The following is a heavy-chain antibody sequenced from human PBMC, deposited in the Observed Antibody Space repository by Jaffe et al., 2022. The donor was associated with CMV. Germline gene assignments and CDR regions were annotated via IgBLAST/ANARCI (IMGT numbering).Heavy chain of an antibody. J-gene: IGHJ4*02. CDR3: ARSDYGDFSLFDY. CDR2: ISSSSSYI. Sequence: EVQLVESGGGLVKPGGSLRLSCAASGFTFSSYSMNWVRQAPGKGLEWVSSISSSSSYIYYADSVKGRFTISRDNAKNSLYLQMNSLRAEDTAVYYCARSDYGDFSLFDYWGQGTLVTVSS. CDR1: GFTFSSYS. V-gene: IGHV3-21*01. D-gene: IGHD4-17*01.